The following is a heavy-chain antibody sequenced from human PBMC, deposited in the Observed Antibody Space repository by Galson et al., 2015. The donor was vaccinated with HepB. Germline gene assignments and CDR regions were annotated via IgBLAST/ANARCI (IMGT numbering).Heavy chain of an antibody. CDR1: GYTFSTYG. Sequence: SVKVSCKASGYTFSTYGISWVRQAPGQGLEWMGWISAYNGNTNYAQKLQGRVTLTTDTSTSTAYMELRSLRSDDTAVYYCVRGSDFLWFGGDYWGQGTLVTVSS. CDR3: VRGSDFLWFGGDY. D-gene: IGHD3-10*01. V-gene: IGHV1-18*04. CDR2: ISAYNGNT. J-gene: IGHJ4*02.